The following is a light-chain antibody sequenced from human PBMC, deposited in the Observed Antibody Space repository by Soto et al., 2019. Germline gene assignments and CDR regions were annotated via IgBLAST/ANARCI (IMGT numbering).Light chain of an antibody. Sequence: QSVLTQPRSVSGSPGQSVTFSCTGTRSDVGGYNYVSWYQQHPGKAPKLIIYEVSSRPSGVSNRFSGSKSGNTASLTISGLQADDEADYYCSSYTSTTTLVFGRGTKLTVL. V-gene: IGLV2-14*01. CDR1: RSDVGGYNY. CDR3: SSYTSTTTLV. CDR2: EVS. J-gene: IGLJ2*01.